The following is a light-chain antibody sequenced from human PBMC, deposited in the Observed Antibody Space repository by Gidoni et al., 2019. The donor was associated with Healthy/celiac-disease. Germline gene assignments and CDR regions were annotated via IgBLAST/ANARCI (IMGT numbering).Light chain of an antibody. J-gene: IGLJ2*01. CDR1: SPRSYY. Sequence: SSELTQDPAVSVAFGQTVRITCQGDSPRSYYASWYQQKPGQAPVLVNYGKNNRPSGIPDRFPGSSSGNTASLTITGAQAEDEADYYCNSRDSSGNHVVFGGGTKLTVL. CDR3: NSRDSSGNHVV. V-gene: IGLV3-19*01. CDR2: GKN.